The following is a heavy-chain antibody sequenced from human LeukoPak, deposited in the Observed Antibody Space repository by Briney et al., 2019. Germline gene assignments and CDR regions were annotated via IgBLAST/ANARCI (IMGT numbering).Heavy chain of an antibody. J-gene: IGHJ5*02. V-gene: IGHV3-15*01. D-gene: IGHD6-19*01. CDR3: AVDGLSMTVSGLVWFDT. CDR1: GFPFSNAW. Sequence: PGGSLRLSCACAGSGFPFSNAWMSWVRQAPGKGLEWVGRSKGKLDGGTTDYAAPVKDRFTMSRDDSKNILYLEMSSLKTEDTALYYCAVDGLSMTVSGLVWFDTWGPGTLVTVSS. CDR2: SKGKLDGGTT.